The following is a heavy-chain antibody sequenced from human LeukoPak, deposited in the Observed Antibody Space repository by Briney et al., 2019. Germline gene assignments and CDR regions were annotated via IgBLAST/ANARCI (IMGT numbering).Heavy chain of an antibody. D-gene: IGHD3-22*01. J-gene: IGHJ4*02. Sequence: SVKVSCKASGGTFSSYAISWVRQAPGQGLEWMGRIIPILGIANYAQKFQGRVTITADKSTSTAYMELSSLRSEDTAVYYCARDPYDSSGYYYDWGQGTLVTVSS. V-gene: IGHV1-69*04. CDR1: GGTFSSYA. CDR2: IIPILGIA. CDR3: ARDPYDSSGYYYD.